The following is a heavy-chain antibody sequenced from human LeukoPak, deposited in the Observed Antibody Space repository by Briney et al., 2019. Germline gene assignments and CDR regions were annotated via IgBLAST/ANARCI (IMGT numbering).Heavy chain of an antibody. D-gene: IGHD6-13*01. CDR1: GYTFTSYD. CDR3: ARSPYSSSWYYYYYGMDV. Sequence: GASVKVSCKASGYTFTSYDINWVRQATGQGLEWKGWMNPNSGNTGYAQKFQGRVTMTRNTSISPAYMELSSLRSEDTAVYYCARSPYSSSWYYYYYGMDVWGQGTTVTVSS. J-gene: IGHJ6*02. V-gene: IGHV1-8*01. CDR2: MNPNSGNT.